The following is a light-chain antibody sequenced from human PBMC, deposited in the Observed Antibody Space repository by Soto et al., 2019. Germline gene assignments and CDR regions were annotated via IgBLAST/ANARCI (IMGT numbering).Light chain of an antibody. CDR2: KAS. V-gene: IGKV1-5*03. Sequence: DIQMTQSPSTLSASVGDRVTITCRASQSISSWLAWYQQKPGKAPKLLIYKASSLESGVPSRFSGSGSGTECTLTISSLQPDDFATYYCQQYNSYPHTFGQGTKLEIK. CDR3: QQYNSYPHT. CDR1: QSISSW. J-gene: IGKJ2*01.